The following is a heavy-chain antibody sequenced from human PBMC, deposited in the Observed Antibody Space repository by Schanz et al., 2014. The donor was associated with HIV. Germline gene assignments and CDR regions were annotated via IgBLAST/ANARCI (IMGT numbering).Heavy chain of an antibody. CDR1: GFSFDTFG. Sequence: QVHLVESGGGVVRPGRSLRLSCAGSGFSFDTFGIHWVRQAPGKGLEWVSIIYSAGTTYYTDSVKGRFTISGDNSKNTLYLQMNSLGAEDTAVYYCAKVAIHSSGWLPFDYWGQGTLVTVSS. J-gene: IGHJ4*02. CDR3: AKVAIHSSGWLPFDY. V-gene: IGHV3-NL1*01. D-gene: IGHD6-19*01. CDR2: IYSAGTT.